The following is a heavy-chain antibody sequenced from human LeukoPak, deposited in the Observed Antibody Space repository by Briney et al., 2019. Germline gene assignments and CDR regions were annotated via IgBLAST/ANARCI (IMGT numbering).Heavy chain of an antibody. V-gene: IGHV3-11*01. J-gene: IGHJ4*02. CDR2: ISSSCSTI. D-gene: IGHD1-7*01. CDR1: GFTFSDYY. CDR3: ATRSLATGTTFDY. Sequence: KPGGSLRLSCAASGFTFSDYYMSWIRQAPGKGLEWVSYISSSCSTIYYADSVKGRFTISRDNAKNSLYLQMNSLRAEDTAVYYCATRSLATGTTFDYWGQGTLVTVSS.